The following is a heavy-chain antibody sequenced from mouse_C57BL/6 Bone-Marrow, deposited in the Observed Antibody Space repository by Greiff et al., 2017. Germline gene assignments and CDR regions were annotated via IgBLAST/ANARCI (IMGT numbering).Heavy chain of an antibody. D-gene: IGHD1-1*01. CDR2: IYPGSGST. Sequence: QVQLQQSGAELVKPGASVKMSCKASGYTFTSYWITWVKQRPGQGLEWIGDIYPGSGSTNYNEKFKSKATLTVDTSSSTAYMQLSSLTSEDSAVYYCARWGSRYFDVWGTGTTVTVSS. CDR1: GYTFTSYW. J-gene: IGHJ1*03. CDR3: ARWGSRYFDV. V-gene: IGHV1-55*01.